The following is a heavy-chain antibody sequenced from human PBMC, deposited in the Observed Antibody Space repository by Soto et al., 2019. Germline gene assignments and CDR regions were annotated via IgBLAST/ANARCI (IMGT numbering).Heavy chain of an antibody. Sequence: EASVKVSCQVSGYTLTEFSMHWARQAPGKGLEWMGGFDPEDGETIYAQKFQDRVTMTVDTSTDTAYMGLSRLRSEDTAVYYCATARIAAAEYGMDVWGQGATVTVSS. CDR2: FDPEDGET. CDR1: GYTLTEFS. J-gene: IGHJ6*02. D-gene: IGHD6-13*01. CDR3: ATARIAAAEYGMDV. V-gene: IGHV1-24*01.